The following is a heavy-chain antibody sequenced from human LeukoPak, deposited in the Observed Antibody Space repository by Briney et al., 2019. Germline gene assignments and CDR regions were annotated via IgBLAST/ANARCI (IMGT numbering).Heavy chain of an antibody. D-gene: IGHD2-15*01. CDR1: GGSLSSYY. CDR2: IYYSGST. Sequence: KTSETLSLTCTVSGGSLSSYYWGWIRQPPGKGLEWIGYIYYSGSTNYNPSLKTRVTISVDTSKNQFSLKLSSVTAADTAVYYCARGPGRAYFQHWGQGTLVTVSS. V-gene: IGHV4-59*01. J-gene: IGHJ1*01. CDR3: ARGPGRAYFQH.